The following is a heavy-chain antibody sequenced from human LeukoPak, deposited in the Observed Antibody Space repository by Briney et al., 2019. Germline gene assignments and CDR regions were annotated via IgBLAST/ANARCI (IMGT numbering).Heavy chain of an antibody. J-gene: IGHJ4*02. CDR3: ARAPRNGGFDY. V-gene: IGHV3-30*04. Sequence: GGSLRLSCAASGFTFSSYAMHWVRQAPGKGLEWVAVISYDGSNKYYADSVKGRFTISRDNSKNTLYLQMNSLRAEDTAVYYCARAPRNGGFDYWGQGTLVTVSS. CDR2: ISYDGSNK. D-gene: IGHD3-10*01. CDR1: GFTFSSYA.